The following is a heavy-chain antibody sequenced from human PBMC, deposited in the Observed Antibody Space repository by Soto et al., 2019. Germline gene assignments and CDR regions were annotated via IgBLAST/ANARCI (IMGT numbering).Heavy chain of an antibody. Sequence: SETLSLTCTVSGGSISSYYWSWIRQPPGKGLEWIGYIYYSGSTNYNPSLKSRVTISVDTSKNQFSLKLSSVTAADTAVYYCARSRYGSGSYYNRQYYYYGMDVWGQGTTVTVSS. CDR3: ARSRYGSGSYYNRQYYYYGMDV. CDR2: IYYSGST. V-gene: IGHV4-59*01. CDR1: GGSISSYY. D-gene: IGHD3-10*01. J-gene: IGHJ6*02.